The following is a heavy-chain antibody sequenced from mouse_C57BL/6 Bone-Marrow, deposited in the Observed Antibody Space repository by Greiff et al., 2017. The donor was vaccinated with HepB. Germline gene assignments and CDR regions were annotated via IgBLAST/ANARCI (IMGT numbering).Heavy chain of an antibody. CDR1: GYSITSDY. CDR2: ISYSGST. CDR3: ARSPYYYGSSRYYAMDY. V-gene: IGHV3-8*01. Sequence: EVQLQESGPGLAKPSQTLSLTCSVTGYSITSDYWNWIRKFPGNKLEYMGYISYSGSTYYNPSLKSRISITRDTSKNQYYLQLNSVTTEDTATYYCARSPYYYGSSRYYAMDYWGQGTSVTVSS. D-gene: IGHD1-1*01. J-gene: IGHJ4*01.